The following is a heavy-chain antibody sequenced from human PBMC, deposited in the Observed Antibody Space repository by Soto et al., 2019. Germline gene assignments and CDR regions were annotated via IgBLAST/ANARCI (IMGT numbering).Heavy chain of an antibody. Sequence: QVQLQQWGAGLLKPSETLSLTCAVYGGSFSGYYWSWIRQPPGKGLEWIGEINHSGSTNYNPSLKSRVTISVDTSKNQCSLKLSSVTAADTAVYYCASLEAAAAPGDFQHWGQGTLVTVSS. D-gene: IGHD6-13*01. CDR2: INHSGST. V-gene: IGHV4-34*01. CDR3: ASLEAAAAPGDFQH. J-gene: IGHJ1*01. CDR1: GGSFSGYY.